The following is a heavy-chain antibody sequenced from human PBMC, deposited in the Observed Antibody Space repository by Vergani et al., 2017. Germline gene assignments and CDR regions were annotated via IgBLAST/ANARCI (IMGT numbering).Heavy chain of an antibody. CDR2: ISSSSSYI. CDR3: ARDRSSWSDWFDP. CDR1: GFTFSSYS. J-gene: IGHJ5*02. Sequence: EVQLVESGGGLVKPGGSLRLSCAASGFTFSSYSMNWVRQAPGKGLEWVSSISSSSSYIYYADSVKGRFTISRDNAKNSLYLQMNSLRAEDTAVYYCARDRSSWSDWFDPWGQGTLVTVSS. V-gene: IGHV3-21*01. D-gene: IGHD6-13*01.